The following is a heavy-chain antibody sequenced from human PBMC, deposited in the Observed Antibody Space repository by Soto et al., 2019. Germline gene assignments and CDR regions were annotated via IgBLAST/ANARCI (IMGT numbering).Heavy chain of an antibody. CDR2: IYYSGST. V-gene: IGHV4-59*01. CDR3: AGGVWQLFRTGEYFDY. Sequence: QVQLQESGPGLVKPSETLSLTCTVSGGSISSYYWSWIRQPPGKGLGWTGYIYYSGSTNYTPSLKSRVTISADTTKNQFALEQSSVAAADTAGYYCAGGVWQLFRTGEYFDYVGQGTLVTVSS. CDR1: GGSISSYY. J-gene: IGHJ4*02. D-gene: IGHD6-6*01.